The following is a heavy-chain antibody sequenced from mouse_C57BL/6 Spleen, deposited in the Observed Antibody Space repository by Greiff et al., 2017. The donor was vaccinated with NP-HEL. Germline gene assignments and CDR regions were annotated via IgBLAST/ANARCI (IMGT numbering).Heavy chain of an antibody. Sequence: QVQLQQPGAELVMPGASVKLSCKASGYTFTSYWMHWVKQRPGQGLEWIGEIDPSDSYTNYNQKFKGKSTLTVDKSSSTAYMQRSSLTSEDSAVYYCARTLYDYGGRFDYWGQGTTLTVSS. CDR1: GYTFTSYW. V-gene: IGHV1-69*01. CDR3: ARTLYDYGGRFDY. D-gene: IGHD2-4*01. CDR2: IDPSDSYT. J-gene: IGHJ2*01.